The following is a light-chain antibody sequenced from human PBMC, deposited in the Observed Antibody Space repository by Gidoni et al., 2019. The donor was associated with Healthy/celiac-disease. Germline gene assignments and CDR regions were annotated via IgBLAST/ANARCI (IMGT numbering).Light chain of an antibody. CDR1: SSDVGGYNY. CDR2: EVS. J-gene: IGLJ2*01. Sequence: QSALTQPASVSGSPGQSITISCTGTSSDVGGYNYVSLYQQHPGKAPKLMIYEVSNRPSGVSNRFSGSKSGNTASLTISGLQAEDEADYYCSSYTSSSTSFGGGTKLTVL. V-gene: IGLV2-14*01. CDR3: SSYTSSSTS.